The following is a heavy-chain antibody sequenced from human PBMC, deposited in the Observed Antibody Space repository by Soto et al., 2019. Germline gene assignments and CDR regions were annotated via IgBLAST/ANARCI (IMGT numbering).Heavy chain of an antibody. CDR1: GVSRSEYW. CDR3: ARNRAYCSGGSCYYRGGYHYYMDV. D-gene: IGHD2-15*01. V-gene: IGHV3-13*01. J-gene: IGHJ6*03. CDR2: ISVAGGDT. Sequence: GGSMGLSCAASGVSRSEYWMHGVRQVTGKGLLWVSRISVAGGDTYYPGSVKGRFTISRENAKNSLYLQMSSLRAGDTAVYYCARNRAYCSGGSCYYRGGYHYYMDVWGKGTTVTVSS.